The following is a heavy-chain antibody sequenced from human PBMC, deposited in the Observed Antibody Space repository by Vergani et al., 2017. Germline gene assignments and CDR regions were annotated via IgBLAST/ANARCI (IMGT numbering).Heavy chain of an antibody. D-gene: IGHD2-2*01. J-gene: IGHJ5*02. CDR3: ARGGCSSTSCYRDNWFDP. CDR2: INPNSGGT. Sequence: QVQLVQSGAEVKKPGASVKVSCKASGYTFTGYYMHWARQAPGQGLEWMGWINPNSGGTNYAQKFQGRVTMTRDTSISTAYMELSRLRSDDTAVYYCARGGCSSTSCYRDNWFDPWGQGTLVTVSS. CDR1: GYTFTGYY. V-gene: IGHV1-2*02.